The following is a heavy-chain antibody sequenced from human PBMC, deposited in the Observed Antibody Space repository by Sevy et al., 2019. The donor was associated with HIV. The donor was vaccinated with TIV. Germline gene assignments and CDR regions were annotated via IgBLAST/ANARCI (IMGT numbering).Heavy chain of an antibody. CDR1: GFTFSSYG. V-gene: IGHV3-30*18. J-gene: IGHJ4*02. D-gene: IGHD3-22*01. CDR2: ISYDGSNK. CDR3: AKGGFTMIAYYFDY. Sequence: GGSLRLSCAASGFTFSSYGMHWVRQAPGKGLEWVAVISYDGSNKYYADSVKGRFTISRDNSKNTLYLQMNSLRAEDTAVYYCAKGGFTMIAYYFDYWGQGTLVTVSS.